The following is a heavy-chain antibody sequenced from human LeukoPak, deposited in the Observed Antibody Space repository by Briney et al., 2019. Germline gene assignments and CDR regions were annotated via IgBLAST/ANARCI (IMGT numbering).Heavy chain of an antibody. CDR1: GFTFSSYW. V-gene: IGHV3-74*01. J-gene: IGHJ5*02. CDR3: TKGLLS. Sequence: GGSLRLSCAASGFTFSSYWMHWVRQAPGKGLVGVSRINSDGSSTSYADSVKGRFTISRDNAKNTLYLQLNSLRADDTAVFYCTKGLLSWGQGTLLTVAA. CDR2: INSDGSST.